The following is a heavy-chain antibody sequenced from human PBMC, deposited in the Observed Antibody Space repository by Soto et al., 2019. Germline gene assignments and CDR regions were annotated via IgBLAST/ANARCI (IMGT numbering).Heavy chain of an antibody. V-gene: IGHV4-30-2*01. CDR2: IYEGGNT. CDR3: VRRSPEDAFDI. J-gene: IGHJ3*02. Sequence: LSFTCAVSGGSIISDGYSWSWIRQPPGKGLQWIGHIYEGGNTYYTPSLESRVAISTDKSKNQFSLRLSSVTAADTAVYYCVRRSPEDAFDIWGQGTMVTVSS. CDR1: GGSIISDGYS.